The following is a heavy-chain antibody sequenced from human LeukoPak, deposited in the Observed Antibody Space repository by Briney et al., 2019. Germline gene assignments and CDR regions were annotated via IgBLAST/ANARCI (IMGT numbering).Heavy chain of an antibody. J-gene: IGHJ5*02. CDR2: IYYSGST. Sequence: SQTLSLTCTVSGGSISSGDYYWSWIRQPPGKGLEWIGYIYYSGSTYYNPSLKSRVTISVDTSKNQFSLKLSSVTAADTAVYYCARVEAAAGPLNSFWFDPWGQGTRVTVSS. D-gene: IGHD6-13*01. CDR1: GGSISSGDYY. V-gene: IGHV4-30-4*01. CDR3: ARVEAAAGPLNSFWFDP.